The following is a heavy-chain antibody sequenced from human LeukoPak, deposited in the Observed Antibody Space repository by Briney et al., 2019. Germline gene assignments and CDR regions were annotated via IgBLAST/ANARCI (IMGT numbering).Heavy chain of an antibody. CDR3: ARTNSSISSHFDY. J-gene: IGHJ4*02. CDR2: ISSSSSYI. V-gene: IGHV3-21*04. D-gene: IGHD6-6*01. Sequence: GGSLRLSCAASGFTFSSYSMNWVRQAPGKGLEWVSSISSSSSYIYYADSLKGRFTISRDNAKNSLYLQMNSLKTEDTAVYYCARTNSSISSHFDYWGQGTLVTVSS. CDR1: GFTFSSYS.